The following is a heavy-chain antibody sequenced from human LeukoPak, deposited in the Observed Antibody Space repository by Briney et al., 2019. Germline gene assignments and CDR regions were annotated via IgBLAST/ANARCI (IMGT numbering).Heavy chain of an antibody. CDR1: GFTFSSYS. D-gene: IGHD2-15*01. V-gene: IGHV3-48*01. Sequence: GGSLRLSCAASGFTFSSYSMNWVRQAPGKGLEWVSYISSSSSTIYYADSVKGRFTISRDNAKNSLYLQMNSLRAEDTAVYYCARVLVVVAATHAFDIWGQGTMVTVSS. CDR2: ISSSSSTI. CDR3: ARVLVVVAATHAFDI. J-gene: IGHJ3*02.